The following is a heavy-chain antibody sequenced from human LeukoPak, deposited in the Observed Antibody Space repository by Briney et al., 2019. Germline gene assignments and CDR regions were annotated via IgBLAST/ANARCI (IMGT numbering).Heavy chain of an antibody. CDR3: ARGRAGMTRAYFDY. CDR1: GGSFSGYY. D-gene: IGHD6-19*01. J-gene: IGHJ4*02. CDR2: INHSGST. V-gene: IGHV4-34*01. Sequence: SETLSLTCAVYGGSFSGYYWSWIRQPPGKGLEWIGEINHSGSTNYNPSLKSRVTISVDTSKSQFSLKLSSVTAADTAVYYCARGRAGMTRAYFDYWGQGTLVTVSS.